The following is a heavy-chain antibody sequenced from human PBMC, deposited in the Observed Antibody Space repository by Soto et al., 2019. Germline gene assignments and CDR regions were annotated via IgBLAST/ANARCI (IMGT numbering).Heavy chain of an antibody. V-gene: IGHV1-69*12. D-gene: IGHD4-17*01. CDR2: IIPIFGTA. CDR3: ALARSKPTVTPGYFYL. J-gene: IGHJ2*01. Sequence: QVQLVQSGAEVKKPGSSVKVSCKASGGTFSSYAISWVRQAPGQGLEWMGGIIPIFGTANYAQKFQGRVTITAEVSTSTAEMELRSLRSADTAVYYSALARSKPTVTPGYFYLWGRGTLVAVAS. CDR1: GGTFSSYA.